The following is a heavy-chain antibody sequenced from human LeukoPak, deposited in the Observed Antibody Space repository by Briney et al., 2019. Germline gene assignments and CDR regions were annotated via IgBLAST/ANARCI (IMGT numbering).Heavy chain of an antibody. CDR3: AKVTYSSGWYRGDSFDY. J-gene: IGHJ4*02. V-gene: IGHV3-23*01. D-gene: IGHD6-19*01. CDR2: ISGSGGST. Sequence: GGSLRLSCAASGFTFSNYAMSWVRQAPGKGLEWVSVISGSGGSTYYADSVKGRFTISRDNSKNTLYLQMNSLRAEDTAVYYCAKVTYSSGWYRGDSFDYWGQGTLVTVSS. CDR1: GFTFSNYA.